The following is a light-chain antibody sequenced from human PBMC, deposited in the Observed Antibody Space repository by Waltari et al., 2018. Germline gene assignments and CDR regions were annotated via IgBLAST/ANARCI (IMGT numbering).Light chain of an antibody. CDR1: QSVASH. CDR3: TQRRTWPWT. CDR2: DAS. Sequence: EIVMSEPPATLTVSAGERATLPCRASQSVASHLAWYQQKPGQAPRLLIYDASNRATGIPARFSGSGSGTDFTLTISSLEPEDFAVYYCTQRRTWPWTSGQGTKVEIK. J-gene: IGKJ1*01. V-gene: IGKV3-11*01.